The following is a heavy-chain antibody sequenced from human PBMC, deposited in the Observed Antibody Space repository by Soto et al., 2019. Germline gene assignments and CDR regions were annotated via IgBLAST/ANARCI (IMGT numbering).Heavy chain of an antibody. J-gene: IGHJ6*02. V-gene: IGHV3-23*01. CDR2: FSGSGGNI. D-gene: IGHD3-10*01. CDR3: AKDPPWTVGPLAMDV. CDR1: GFAFTTHA. Sequence: PGGSLRLSCVASGFAFTTHAMSWFRQSPGKGLEWVSTFSGSGGNIYYAEAVKGRLTISRDDSKNTLYLQMNSLRVEDTAVYYCAKDPPWTVGPLAMDVWGQGTTVTVSS.